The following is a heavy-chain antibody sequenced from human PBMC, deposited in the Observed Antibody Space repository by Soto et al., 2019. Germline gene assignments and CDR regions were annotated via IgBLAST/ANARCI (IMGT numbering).Heavy chain of an antibody. V-gene: IGHV3-30-3*01. D-gene: IGHD5-12*01. J-gene: IGHJ4*02. Sequence: QVQLVESGGGVVQPGTSLRLSCAASGFLFRNYAMHWVRQSPAKGLEWLAVISFDGANIFYAGAAKGRFTISRDNSKQTLYLQLDSLRPEDMGVYFCARDPYGGYIFDSWGQGTQVTLSS. CDR3: ARDPYGGYIFDS. CDR2: ISFDGANI. CDR1: GFLFRNYA.